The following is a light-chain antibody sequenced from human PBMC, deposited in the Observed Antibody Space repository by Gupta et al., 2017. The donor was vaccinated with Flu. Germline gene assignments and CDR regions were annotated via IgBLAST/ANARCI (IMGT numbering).Light chain of an antibody. Sequence: DIQMTQSPSTLSASVGDTVTNTCRASEGIDNWLAWYQQLPGKAPKLLIYRASTLETGVPSRFSGSGSGTEFSLTISSLQSDDIATYCCQQYSMWWTFGQGTKVEI. CDR1: EGIDNW. V-gene: IGKV1-5*03. J-gene: IGKJ1*01. CDR2: RAS. CDR3: QQYSMWWT.